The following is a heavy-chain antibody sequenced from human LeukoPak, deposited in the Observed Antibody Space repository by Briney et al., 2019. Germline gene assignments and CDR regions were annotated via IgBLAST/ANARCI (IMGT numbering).Heavy chain of an antibody. CDR3: ARGSAAGAFDI. V-gene: IGHV1-18*01. J-gene: IGHJ3*02. Sequence: ASVKVSCKASGYTFTSYGISWVRQAPGQGLEGMGWISADNGNTNYAQKLQGRVTMTTDTSTSTVFMELRSLRSDDTAVYFCARGSAAGAFDIWGQGTMVTVSS. CDR2: ISADNGNT. D-gene: IGHD6-13*01. CDR1: GYTFTSYG.